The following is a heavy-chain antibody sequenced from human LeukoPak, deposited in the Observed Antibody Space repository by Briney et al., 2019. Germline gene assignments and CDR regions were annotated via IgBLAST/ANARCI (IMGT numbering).Heavy chain of an antibody. Sequence: GGSLRLSCAASGFTFSSYAMSWVRQAPGKGLEWVSAISGSGGSTYYADSVKGRFTISRDNSKNTLYLQMNSLRAEDTAVYYCARNPYITMVRGVGDYWGQGTLVTVSS. D-gene: IGHD3-10*01. CDR3: ARNPYITMVRGVGDY. J-gene: IGHJ4*02. V-gene: IGHV3-23*01. CDR1: GFTFSSYA. CDR2: ISGSGGST.